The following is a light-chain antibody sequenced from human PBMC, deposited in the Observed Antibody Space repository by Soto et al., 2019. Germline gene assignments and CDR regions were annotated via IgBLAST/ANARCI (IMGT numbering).Light chain of an antibody. J-gene: IGKJ4*01. CDR1: HSVSSN. CDR3: HHYNNWPLT. CDR2: GVS. Sequence: EIVMTQSPATLSVSPGERATLSCRASHSVSSNLAWYQQKPGQAPRLLIYGVSARASGIPARFSGSGFGTEFTLTISSLQSEDFAVYYCHHYNNWPLTFGGGTKVEIK. V-gene: IGKV3-15*01.